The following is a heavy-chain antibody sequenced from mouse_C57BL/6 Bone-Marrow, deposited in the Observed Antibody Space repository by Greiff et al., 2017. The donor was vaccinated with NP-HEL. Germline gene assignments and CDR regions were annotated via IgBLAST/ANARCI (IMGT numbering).Heavy chain of an antibody. J-gene: IGHJ4*01. CDR1: GFNIKNTY. D-gene: IGHD1-1*01. V-gene: IGHV14-3*01. CDR3: ASGYYYGSSFLYYAMDY. Sequence: VQLQQSVAELVRPGASVKLSCTASGFNIKNTYMHWVKQRPEQGLEWIGRIDPANGNTKYAPKFQGKATITADTSSNTAYLQLSSLTSEDTAIYYCASGYYYGSSFLYYAMDYWGQGTSVTVSS. CDR2: IDPANGNT.